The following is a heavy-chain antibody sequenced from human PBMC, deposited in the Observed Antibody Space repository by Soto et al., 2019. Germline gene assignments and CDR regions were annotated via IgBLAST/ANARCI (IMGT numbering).Heavy chain of an antibody. CDR2: IYYSGST. Sequence: SETLSLTCTVSGGSISSYYWSWIRQPPGKGLEWIGYIYYSGSTNYNPSLKSRVTISVDTSKNQFSLKLSSVTAADTVVYYCARLRYSGYDIFDYWGQGTLVTVSS. J-gene: IGHJ4*02. D-gene: IGHD5-12*01. CDR3: ARLRYSGYDIFDY. CDR1: GGSISSYY. V-gene: IGHV4-59*08.